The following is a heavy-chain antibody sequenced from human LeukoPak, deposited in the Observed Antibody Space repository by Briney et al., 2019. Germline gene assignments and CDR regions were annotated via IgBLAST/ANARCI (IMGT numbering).Heavy chain of an antibody. Sequence: PSETLSLTCTVSGGSISSYYWSWIRQPPGKGLEWIGYIYYSGSTNYNPSLKSRVTISVDTSKNQFSLKLSSVTAADTAVYYCAREEMWYSGSYRPSYYFDYWGQGTLVTASS. V-gene: IGHV4-59*01. J-gene: IGHJ4*02. CDR1: GGSISSYY. CDR2: IYYSGST. D-gene: IGHD1-26*01. CDR3: AREEMWYSGSYRPSYYFDY.